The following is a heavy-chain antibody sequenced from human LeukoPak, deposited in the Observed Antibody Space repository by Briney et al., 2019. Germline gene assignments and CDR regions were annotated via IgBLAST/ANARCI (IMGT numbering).Heavy chain of an antibody. D-gene: IGHD5-12*01. CDR3: ARVRREVATIGFDY. J-gene: IGHJ4*02. CDR1: GFIFSTYS. V-gene: IGHV3-48*04. Sequence: GGSLRLSCAASGFIFSTYSMIWVRQAPGKGLEWVAYISISGSSIYYADAVKGRFTISRDNAKNSLYLQMNSLRAEDTAVYYCARVRREVATIGFDYWGQGTLVTVSS. CDR2: ISISGSSI.